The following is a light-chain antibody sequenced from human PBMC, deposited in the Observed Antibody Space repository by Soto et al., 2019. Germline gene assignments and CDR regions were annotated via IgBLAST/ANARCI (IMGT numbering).Light chain of an antibody. CDR3: SSYAGSNNWRGV. CDR1: SSDVGGYNY. J-gene: IGLJ2*01. V-gene: IGLV2-8*01. Sequence: QSVLTQPPSASGSPGQSVTISCTGTSSDVGGYNYVSWYQQHPGKAPKLMIYEVSKRPSGVPDRFSGSKSGNTASLTVSGLQAEDEADYYCSSYAGSNNWRGVFGGGTKLTVL. CDR2: EVS.